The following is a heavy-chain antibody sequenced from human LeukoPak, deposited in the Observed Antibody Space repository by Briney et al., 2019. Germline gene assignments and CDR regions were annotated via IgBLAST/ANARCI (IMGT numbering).Heavy chain of an antibody. CDR1: GFTFNNYG. Sequence: GGSLRLSCAASGFTFNNYGMQWVRQAPVKGLEWVAVISYTGNTKYYVDSVKGRLTISRDNSKNTLYLQMNSLRAEDTAVYYCVKERDEYPASSSDYWGQGTLVTVSS. CDR2: ISYTGNTK. V-gene: IGHV3-30*18. D-gene: IGHD2-2*01. CDR3: VKERDEYPASSSDY. J-gene: IGHJ4*02.